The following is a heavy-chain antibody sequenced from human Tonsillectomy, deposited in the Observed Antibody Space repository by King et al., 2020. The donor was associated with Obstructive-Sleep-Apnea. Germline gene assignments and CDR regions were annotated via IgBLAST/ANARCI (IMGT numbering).Heavy chain of an antibody. CDR1: GFTFSSYG. V-gene: IGHV3-30*18. Sequence: VQLVESGGGVVQPGRSLRLSCAASGFTFSSYGMHWVRQAPGKGLEWVAVISYDGSNKYYEDSVKGRFTISRDNSKNTLYLQMNSLRAEDTAVYYCAKPWELYAFYYGMDVWGQGTTVTVSS. CDR2: ISYDGSNK. D-gene: IGHD3-10*01. CDR3: AKPWELYAFYYGMDV. J-gene: IGHJ6*02.